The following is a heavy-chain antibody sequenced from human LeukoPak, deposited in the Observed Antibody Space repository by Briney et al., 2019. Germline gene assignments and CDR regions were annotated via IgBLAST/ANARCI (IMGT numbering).Heavy chain of an antibody. CDR3: ARDQAIFGVVITNNWFDP. CDR1: GFTFSTYG. D-gene: IGHD3-3*01. CDR2: ISSSGDSI. J-gene: IGHJ5*02. Sequence: GEALRLSCVTSGFTFSTYGFSWVRQAPGKGLAWVSRISSSGDSINYADSVKGRFTISRDKSKNTVYLQMDSLRADDTAVYFCARDQAIFGVVITNNWFDPWGQGTLVTVSS. V-gene: IGHV3-23*01.